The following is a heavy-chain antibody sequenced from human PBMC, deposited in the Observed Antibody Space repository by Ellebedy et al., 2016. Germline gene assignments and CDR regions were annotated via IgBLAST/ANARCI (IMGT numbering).Heavy chain of an antibody. CDR2: ISGSGGST. CDR1: GFTFSSYA. V-gene: IGHV3-23*01. CDR3: AKPTVGAWVDAFDI. D-gene: IGHD1-26*01. J-gene: IGHJ3*02. Sequence: GESLKISXAASGFTFSSYAMSWVRQAPGKGLEWVSAISGSGGSTYYADSVKGRFTISRDNSKNTLFLQMNSLRAEDTAVYYCAKPTVGAWVDAFDIWGQGTMVTVSS.